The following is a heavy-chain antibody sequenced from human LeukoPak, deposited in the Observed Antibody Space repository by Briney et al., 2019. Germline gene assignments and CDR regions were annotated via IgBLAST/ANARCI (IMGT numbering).Heavy chain of an antibody. CDR2: IYNTGST. V-gene: IGHV4-4*07. CDR3: ARGYYYGSGSYSFDY. J-gene: IGHJ4*02. D-gene: IGHD3-10*01. CDR1: GGSVTSYY. Sequence: SETLSLTCTVSGGSVTSYYWNWIRQPAGKGLEWVGRIYNTGSTWYNPSLKSRVSMSIDTSKNQFSLKLHSVTPEDTAVYYCARGYYYGSGSYSFDYWGQGTLVTVSS.